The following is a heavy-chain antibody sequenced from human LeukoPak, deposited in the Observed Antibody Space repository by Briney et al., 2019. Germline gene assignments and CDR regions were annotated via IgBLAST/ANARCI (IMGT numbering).Heavy chain of an antibody. D-gene: IGHD6-13*01. Sequence: TGGSLRLSCAASGFTFSSYAMSWVRQAPGKGLEWVSAISGSGGSTYYADSVEGRFTISRDNSKNTLYLQMNSLRAEDTAVYYCAKSGSYSSSYYFDYWGQGTLVTVSS. CDR3: AKSGSYSSSYYFDY. V-gene: IGHV3-23*01. J-gene: IGHJ4*02. CDR1: GFTFSSYA. CDR2: ISGSGGST.